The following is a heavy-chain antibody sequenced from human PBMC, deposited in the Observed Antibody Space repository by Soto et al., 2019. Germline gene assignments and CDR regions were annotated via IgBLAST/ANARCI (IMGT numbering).Heavy chain of an antibody. V-gene: IGHV3-21*01. J-gene: IGHJ4*02. CDR3: SCEYASSPPPGF. D-gene: IGHD6-6*01. CDR1: GLNFSTYS. Sequence: GGSLRLSCAGSGLNFSTYSVHWVRQAPGKGLEWVSSMSSGSSRSIYYADSVRGRFTISRDNVKNSVYLQMSSLRVEDTAVYYCSCEYASSPPPGFWGQGTLVTVSS. CDR2: MSSGSSRSI.